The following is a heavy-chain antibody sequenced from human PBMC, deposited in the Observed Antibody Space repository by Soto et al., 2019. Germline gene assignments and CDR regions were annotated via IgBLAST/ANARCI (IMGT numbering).Heavy chain of an antibody. Sequence: SQTLSLTCVISGDSVSSNSAAWNWIRQSPSRGLEWLGRTYYRSKWYNDYAVSVKSRITINPDTSKNQFSLQLNSVTPEDTAVYYCARGGAAAGNYYYYGMDVWGQGTTVTVSS. V-gene: IGHV6-1*01. CDR2: TYYRSKWYN. CDR3: ARGGAAAGNYYYYGMDV. CDR1: GDSVSSNSAA. J-gene: IGHJ6*02. D-gene: IGHD6-13*01.